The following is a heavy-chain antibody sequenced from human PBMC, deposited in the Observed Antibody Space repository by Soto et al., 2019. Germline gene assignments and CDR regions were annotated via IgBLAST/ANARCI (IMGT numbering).Heavy chain of an antibody. V-gene: IGHV1-3*05. CDR3: ARGGGWYVWFDP. J-gene: IGHJ5*02. CDR2: INAGNGNT. CDR1: RYTFTSYA. D-gene: IGHD6-19*01. Sequence: QVQLVQSGAEEKKPGASVKVSCKASRYTFTSYAMRWVRQAPGQRLEWMGWINAGNGNTKYSQKFQGRVTITRDTSASSAYMELSSLRSEDTAVYYCARGGGWYVWFDPWGQGTLVTVSS.